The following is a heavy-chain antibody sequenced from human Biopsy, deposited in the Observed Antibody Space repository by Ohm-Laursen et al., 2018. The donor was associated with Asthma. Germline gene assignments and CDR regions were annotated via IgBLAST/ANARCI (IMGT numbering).Heavy chain of an antibody. CDR3: AKEVFPGWELRRGPDS. J-gene: IGHJ4*02. CDR1: GFSFSNYG. CDR2: ISFDGKNR. D-gene: IGHD1-26*01. Sequence: SLRLSCAASGFSFSNYGMHWVRQAPGKGLDWVAVISFDGKNRNYTDSVKGRFTIPRDNSRNTLHLEMNSLRAEDTAVYFCAKEVFPGWELRRGPDSWGQGTLVTVSS. V-gene: IGHV3-30*18.